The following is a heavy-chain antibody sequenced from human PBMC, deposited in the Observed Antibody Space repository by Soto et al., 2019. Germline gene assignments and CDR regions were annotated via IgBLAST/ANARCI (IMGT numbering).Heavy chain of an antibody. CDR2: IYHSGST. CDR3: ARGGTVVVVAATGEHTLDY. V-gene: IGHV4-4*02. Sequence: SETLSLTCAVSSGSISSSNWWSWVRQPPGKGLEWIGEIYHSGSTNYNPSLKSRVTISVDKSKNQFSLKLSSVTAADTAVYYCARGGTVVVVAATGEHTLDYWGQGTLVTVSS. J-gene: IGHJ4*02. D-gene: IGHD2-15*01. CDR1: SGSISSSNW.